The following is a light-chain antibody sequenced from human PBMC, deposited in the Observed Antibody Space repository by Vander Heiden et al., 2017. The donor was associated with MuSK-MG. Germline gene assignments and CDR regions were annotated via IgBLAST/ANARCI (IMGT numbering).Light chain of an antibody. V-gene: IGLV2-14*01. CDR3: SSYTSSSSVV. CDR2: DVS. J-gene: IGLJ2*01. Sequence: QSALTQPASVCGSPGQSITISCTGTSSDVGGYNYVSWYQQHPGKAPKLMIYDVSNRPSGVSNRFSGSKSGNTASLTISGLQAEDEADYYCSSYTSSSSVVFGGGTKLTVL. CDR1: SSDVGGYNY.